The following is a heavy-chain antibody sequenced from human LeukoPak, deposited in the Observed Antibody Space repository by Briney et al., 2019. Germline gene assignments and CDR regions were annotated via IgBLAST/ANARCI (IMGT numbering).Heavy chain of an antibody. CDR1: GFTFSSYS. V-gene: IGHV3-48*01. J-gene: IGHJ6*03. CDR2: ISSSSSTI. Sequence: GGSLRLSCAASGFTFSSYSMNWVRQAPGKGLEWVSYISSSSSTIYYADSVKGRFTISRDNAKNSLYLQINSLRAEDTAVYYCARVMFGVTNRYYYHYMDVWGKGTTVTVSS. CDR3: ARVMFGVTNRYYYHYMDV. D-gene: IGHD3-10*02.